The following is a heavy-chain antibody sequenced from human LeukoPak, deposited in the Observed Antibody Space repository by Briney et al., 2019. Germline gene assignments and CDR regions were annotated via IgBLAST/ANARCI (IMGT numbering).Heavy chain of an antibody. J-gene: IGHJ4*02. CDR2: ISPYNGNT. D-gene: IGHD2-15*01. CDR1: GYTFISYG. V-gene: IGHV1-18*01. Sequence: ASVKVSCKASGYTFISYGISWVRQAPGQGLEWMGWISPYNGNTKCVQKFQGRVTITADKSTSTAYMELSSLRSEDTAVYYCARDGNSVVVAATDQTNYFDYWGQGTLVTVSS. CDR3: ARDGNSVVVAATDQTNYFDY.